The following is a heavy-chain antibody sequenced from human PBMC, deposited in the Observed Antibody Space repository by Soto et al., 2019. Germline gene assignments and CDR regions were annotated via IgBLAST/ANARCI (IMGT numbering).Heavy chain of an antibody. CDR1: GFTFSNAW. CDR2: IKSKTDGGTT. CDR3: TTASYDYIWGSYRPHGAFDI. Sequence: PGGSLRLSCAASGFTFSNAWMSWVRQAPGKGLEWVGRIKSKTDGGTTDYAAPVKGRFTISRDDSKNTLYLQMNSLKTEDTAVYYCTTASYDYIWGSYRPHGAFDIWGQGTMVTVSS. V-gene: IGHV3-15*01. J-gene: IGHJ3*02. D-gene: IGHD3-16*02.